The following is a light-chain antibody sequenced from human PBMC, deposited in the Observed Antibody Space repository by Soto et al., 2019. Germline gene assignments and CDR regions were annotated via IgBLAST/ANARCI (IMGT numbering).Light chain of an antibody. CDR1: QSVSSSY. CDR3: HQYDRSPLT. J-gene: IGKJ4*01. V-gene: IGKV3-20*01. Sequence: EIVLTQSPGTLSLSPGERATLSCRASQSVSSSYLAWYQQKPGQAPRLLIYGASSRATGIPDRFSGSGSGPDFTLTISRLEPEDFAVYYCHQYDRSPLTFSGGTKVEIK. CDR2: GAS.